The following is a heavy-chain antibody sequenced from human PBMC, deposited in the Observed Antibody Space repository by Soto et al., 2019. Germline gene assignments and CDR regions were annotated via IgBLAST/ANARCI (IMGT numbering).Heavy chain of an antibody. CDR2: IYYSGST. J-gene: IGHJ6*02. D-gene: IGHD5-18*01. CDR3: ARLGSQLWSIYYYYGMDV. Sequence: SETLSLTCTVSGGSISSYYWSWIRQPPGKGLEWIGYIYYSGSTNYNPSLKSRVTISVDTSKNQFALKLSSVTAADTAVYYCARLGSQLWSIYYYYGMDVCGQGTTVTVSS. CDR1: GGSISSYY. V-gene: IGHV4-59*01.